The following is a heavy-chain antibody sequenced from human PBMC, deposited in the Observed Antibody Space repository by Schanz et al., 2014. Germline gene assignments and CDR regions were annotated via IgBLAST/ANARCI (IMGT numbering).Heavy chain of an antibody. CDR3: ATCSGGTCHAKPVLDN. Sequence: QVHLVQSGAEVKKPGASVKVSCKASGYTFTSYGISWVRQAPGQGLEWMGMINPSGGSTTYAQKFQGRVTMTRDTSTSTVYMELSSLRSEDTAVYYCATCSGGTCHAKPVLDNWGQGTLVTVSS. CDR1: GYTFTSYG. V-gene: IGHV1-46*01. J-gene: IGHJ4*02. D-gene: IGHD2-15*01. CDR2: INPSGGST.